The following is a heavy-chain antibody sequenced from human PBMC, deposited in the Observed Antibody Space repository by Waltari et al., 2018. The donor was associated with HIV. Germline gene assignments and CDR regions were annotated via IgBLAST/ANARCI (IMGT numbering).Heavy chain of an antibody. Sequence: QVQLQQWGAGLLKPSETLSPTCAVYGGSFSGYSWSWIRQPPGKGLEWIGEINHSGSTNYNPSLKSRVTISVDTSKNQFSLKLSSVTAADTAVYYCARGYYGSGSYSYYYYGMDVWGQGTTVTVSS. V-gene: IGHV4-34*01. CDR3: ARGYYGSGSYSYYYYGMDV. CDR2: INHSGST. CDR1: GGSFSGYS. J-gene: IGHJ6*02. D-gene: IGHD3-10*01.